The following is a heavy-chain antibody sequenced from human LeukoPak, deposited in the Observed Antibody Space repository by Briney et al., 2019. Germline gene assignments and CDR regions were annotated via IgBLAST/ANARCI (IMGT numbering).Heavy chain of an antibody. J-gene: IGHJ5*02. V-gene: IGHV3-21*01. Sequence: GGSLRLSCAASEFAFSNYSMNWVRQAPGKGLEWVSSISSSSSYIYYADSVKGRFTISRDNAKNSLYLQMNSLRAEEQAVYYCAKNYLTETTVWFHPWGQGTLVTVSS. CDR2: ISSSSSYI. D-gene: IGHD1-14*01. CDR3: AKNYLTETTVWFHP. CDR1: EFAFSNYS.